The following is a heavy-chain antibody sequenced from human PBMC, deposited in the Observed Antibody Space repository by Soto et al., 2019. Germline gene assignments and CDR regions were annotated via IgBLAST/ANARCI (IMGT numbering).Heavy chain of an antibody. CDR1: GYTFTSYY. CDR3: ARDQSPRGYSGYDSVTYYYYYYGMDV. J-gene: IGHJ6*02. CDR2: INPSGGST. V-gene: IGHV1-46*01. Sequence: ASVKVSCKASGYTFTSYYMHWVRQAPGQGLEWMGIINPSGGSTSYAQKFQGRVTMTRDTSTSTVYMGLSSLRSEDTAVYYCARDQSPRGYSGYDSVTYYYYYYGMDVWGQGTTVTVSS. D-gene: IGHD5-12*01.